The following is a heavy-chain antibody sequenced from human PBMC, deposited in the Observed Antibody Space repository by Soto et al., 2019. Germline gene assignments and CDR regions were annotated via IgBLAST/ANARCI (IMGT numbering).Heavy chain of an antibody. J-gene: IGHJ6*02. Sequence: QVQLQESGPGLVKPSGTLSLTCAVSGGSISSSNWWSWVRQPPGKGLEWIGGSYHSGSTNYNPSLKSRVTISVDKSKNQFSLKLSSVTAADTAVYSCARDTAMAETYYYYGMDVWGQGTTVTVSS. CDR1: GGSISSSNW. CDR3: ARDTAMAETYYYYGMDV. CDR2: SYHSGST. D-gene: IGHD5-18*01. V-gene: IGHV4-4*02.